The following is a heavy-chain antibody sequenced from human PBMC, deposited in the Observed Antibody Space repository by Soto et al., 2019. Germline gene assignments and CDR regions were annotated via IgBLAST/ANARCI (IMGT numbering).Heavy chain of an antibody. CDR3: ARHPGYGLYDFDY. CDR1: GGSISSSSYF. Sequence: QLQLQESGPGLVKPSETLSLTCTVSGGSISSSSYFWGWISRPPGKGLEWIGSIYYSGSTYYNPSLKSRVTISVYTSMSQFSLKLSFVTAADTAVYYCARHPGYGLYDFDYWGQGTLVTVSS. V-gene: IGHV4-39*01. CDR2: IYYSGST. D-gene: IGHD5-18*01. J-gene: IGHJ4*02.